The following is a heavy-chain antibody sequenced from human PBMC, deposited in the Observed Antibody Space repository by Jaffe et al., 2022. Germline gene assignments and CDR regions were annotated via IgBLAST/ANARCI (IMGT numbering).Heavy chain of an antibody. CDR3: ARGIPGHPSGGGGWYFDL. D-gene: IGHD3-10*01. V-gene: IGHV1-69*05. CDR2: IIPIFGTA. Sequence: QVQLVQSGAEVKKPGSSVKVSCKASGGTFSSYAISWVRQAPGQGLEWMGGIIPIFGTANYAQKFQGRVTITTDESTSTAYMELSSLRSEDTAVYYCARGIPGHPSGGGGWYFDLWGRGTLVTVSS. J-gene: IGHJ2*01. CDR1: GGTFSSYA.